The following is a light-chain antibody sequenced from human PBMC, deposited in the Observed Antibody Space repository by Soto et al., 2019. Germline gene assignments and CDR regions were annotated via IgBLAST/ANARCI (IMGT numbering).Light chain of an antibody. Sequence: EIVMTQSPATLSVSPGERATLSCRASQSVSSNLAWYQQKPGQAPRLLIYGASTRATGIPARFSGSGSGTEFTLTISSLQPEDSAVYYCQQYNNWPPTFGQGTKVDIK. CDR1: QSVSSN. J-gene: IGKJ1*01. CDR3: QQYNNWPPT. CDR2: GAS. V-gene: IGKV3-15*01.